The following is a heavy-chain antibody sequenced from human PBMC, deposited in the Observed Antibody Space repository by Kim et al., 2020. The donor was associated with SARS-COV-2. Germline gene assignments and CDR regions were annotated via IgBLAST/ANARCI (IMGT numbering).Heavy chain of an antibody. CDR1: GFTFSSYA. V-gene: IGHV3-23*01. D-gene: IGHD3-16*01. Sequence: GGSLRLSCAASGFTFSSYAMSWVRQAPGKGLEWVSAISGSGGSTYYADSVKGRFTISRDNSKKTLYLKMNSLRAEDTAVYYCAKDQSRGLDLGYFDYWGQGTLVTVSS. CDR2: ISGSGGST. J-gene: IGHJ4*02. CDR3: AKDQSRGLDLGYFDY.